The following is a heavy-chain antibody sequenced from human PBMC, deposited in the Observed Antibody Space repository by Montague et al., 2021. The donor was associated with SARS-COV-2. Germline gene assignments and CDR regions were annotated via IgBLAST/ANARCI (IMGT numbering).Heavy chain of an antibody. V-gene: IGHV3-23*01. CDR2: ISDSGGST. CDR1: GFGFRSHA. CDR3: ANPRGEYSGSDFVFWY. D-gene: IGHD5-12*01. Sequence: SLRLSCAASGFGFRSHAMSWVRQAPGKRLEWVSGISDSGGSTYYADSVKGRFTISRDNSKNTLYLQMNSLRVEDTAVYYCANPRGEYSGSDFVFWYWGQGTLVTVSS. J-gene: IGHJ4*02.